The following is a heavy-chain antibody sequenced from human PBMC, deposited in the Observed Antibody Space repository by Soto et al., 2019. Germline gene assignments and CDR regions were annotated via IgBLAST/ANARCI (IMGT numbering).Heavy chain of an antibody. Sequence: QVHLQESGPQLVKPSQPLSLTCTVSGGPVRDAFSYWTWIRQPPGKGPVWMGYLSYTGSTYYNPSVRNLATSSVDESSNLLSLRLSSVTAADTAVYYCARELEGGVFDIWGRGTLVTVSS. CDR1: GGPVRDAFSY. J-gene: IGHJ3*02. CDR2: LSYTGST. D-gene: IGHD2-8*02. CDR3: ARELEGGVFDI. V-gene: IGHV4-30-4*01.